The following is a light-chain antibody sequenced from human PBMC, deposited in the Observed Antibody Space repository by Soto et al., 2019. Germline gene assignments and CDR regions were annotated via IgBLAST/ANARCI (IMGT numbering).Light chain of an antibody. CDR2: SAS. CDR1: QSISDT. CDR3: QQYNNWPWT. J-gene: IGKJ1*01. V-gene: IGKV3-15*01. Sequence: EIVMTQSPATLSVSPGGRATLSRRASQSISDTLAWYQQKPGQAPRLLIYSASRRATGFPGRFSGSGSGTDFTLTISSLQSEDLAVYYCQQYNNWPWTFGQGTKVEIK.